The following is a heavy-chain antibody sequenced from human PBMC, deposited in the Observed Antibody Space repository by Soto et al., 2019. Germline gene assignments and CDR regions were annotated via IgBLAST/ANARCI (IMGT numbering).Heavy chain of an antibody. D-gene: IGHD2-2*01. CDR2: IYYSGST. CDR3: ARLEPAAIWFDP. CDR1: GGSISSVGYY. J-gene: IGHJ5*02. Sequence: SETLSLTCTVSGGSISSVGYYWSWIRQHPGKGLEWIGYIYYSGSTYYNPSLKSRVTISVDTSKNQFSLKLSSVTAADTAVYYCARLEPAAIWFDPWGQGTLVTVSS. V-gene: IGHV4-31*03.